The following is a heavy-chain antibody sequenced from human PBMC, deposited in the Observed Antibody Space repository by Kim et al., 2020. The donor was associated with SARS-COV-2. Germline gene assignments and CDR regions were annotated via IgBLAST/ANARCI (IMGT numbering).Heavy chain of an antibody. CDR3: ARSPTQYYDILTGYLFD. V-gene: IGHV3-64*01. J-gene: IGHJ4*01. Sequence: GGSLRLSCAASGFTFSSYAMHWVRQAPGKGLEYVSAISSNGGSTYYANSVKGRFTISRDNSKNTLYLQMGSLRAEDMAVYYCARSPTQYYDILTGYLFD. CDR2: ISSNGGST. D-gene: IGHD3-9*01. CDR1: GFTFSSYA.